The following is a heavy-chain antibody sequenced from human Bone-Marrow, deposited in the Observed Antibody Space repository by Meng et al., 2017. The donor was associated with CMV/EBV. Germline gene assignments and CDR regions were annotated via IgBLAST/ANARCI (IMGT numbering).Heavy chain of an antibody. D-gene: IGHD2-2*01. CDR2: IIPIFGIA. CDR1: GGTFSSYA. CDR3: ARGSPSYCVSTSCPYYFYY. Sequence: SVKVSCKASGGTFSSYAISWVRQAPGQGLEWMGGIIPIFGIAYYAQKFQGRFTITTHESTSTAYMEVSSLRSEDTAVYYCARGSPSYCVSTSCPYYFYYWAQGTLVTVPS. V-gene: IGHV1-69*05. J-gene: IGHJ4*02.